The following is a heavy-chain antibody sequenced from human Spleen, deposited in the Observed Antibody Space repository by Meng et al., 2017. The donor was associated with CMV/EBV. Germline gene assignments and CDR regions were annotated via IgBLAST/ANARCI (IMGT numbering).Heavy chain of an antibody. CDR2: INPNIGDT. J-gene: IGHJ4*02. CDR3: ALYGGRTSGGFDY. D-gene: IGHD4-23*01. V-gene: IGHV1-2*02. Sequence: ASVKVSCKASGGTFSSYTISWVRQAPGQGLEWMGWINPNIGDTYYAQKFQGRVTMTRDTSISTAYMELTRLRSDDTAVYFCALYGGRTSGGFDYWGQGTLVTVSS. CDR1: GGTFSSYT.